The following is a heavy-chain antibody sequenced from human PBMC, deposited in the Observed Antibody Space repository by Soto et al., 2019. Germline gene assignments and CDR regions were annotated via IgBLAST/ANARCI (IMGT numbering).Heavy chain of an antibody. J-gene: IGHJ4*02. CDR2: IYTGDNR. Sequence: PGGSLSLSCVVSGFSVTSHYMNWVRQAPGKGLEWVSIIYTGDNRNYADSVRGRFTISRDNSENTLYLQMDRLTVEDTAVYFYARSSGWNRLDYWGLGTLVTVSS. CDR3: ARSSGWNRLDY. V-gene: IGHV3-66*01. CDR1: GFSVTSHY. D-gene: IGHD6-19*01.